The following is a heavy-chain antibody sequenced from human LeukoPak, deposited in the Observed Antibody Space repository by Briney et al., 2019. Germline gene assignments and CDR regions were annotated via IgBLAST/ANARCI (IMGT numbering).Heavy chain of an antibody. Sequence: PGGSLRLSCAASGFTFRTYSIHWVRQAPGKGLEWVTVVSADGRTQLYSDSVKGRFTVSRDNSLNTLHLQMNSLKTEDTAVYYCAREFGHNRWYFVYWGQGALVTVSS. CDR2: VSADGRTQ. CDR1: GFTFRTYS. J-gene: IGHJ4*02. V-gene: IGHV3-30*03. D-gene: IGHD5-24*01. CDR3: AREFGHNRWYFVY.